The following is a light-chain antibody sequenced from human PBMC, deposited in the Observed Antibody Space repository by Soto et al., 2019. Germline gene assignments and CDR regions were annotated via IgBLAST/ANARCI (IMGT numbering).Light chain of an antibody. V-gene: IGKV1-5*01. CDR1: QTISSW. CDR3: QQYNSYSRT. CDR2: DAS. J-gene: IGKJ1*01. Sequence: DIQMTQSPSTLSGSVGERVTITCRASQTISSWLAWYQQKPWKAPKLLIYDASSLESGVPSRFSGSGSGTEFTLTISSLQAEDFATYYCQQYNSYSRTFGQGTKVDIK.